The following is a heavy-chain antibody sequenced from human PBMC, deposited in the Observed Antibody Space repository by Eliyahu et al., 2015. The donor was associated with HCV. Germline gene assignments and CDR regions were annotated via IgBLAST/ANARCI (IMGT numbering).Heavy chain of an antibody. CDR3: ARGVYYSCCSGYNSYWYFNL. CDR2: IYYNGTT. V-gene: IGHV4-61*01. Sequence: TLSLTCTVSGGSVTRGSYHWSWIRQPSGKGLEWIGYIYYNGTTNYNPSLKSRVTISLATPKNQFSLQLSSVTAADTAVYYCARGVYYSCCSGYNSYWYFNLWGRGTLVTVSS. D-gene: IGHD3-22*01. CDR1: GGSVTRGSYH. J-gene: IGHJ2*01.